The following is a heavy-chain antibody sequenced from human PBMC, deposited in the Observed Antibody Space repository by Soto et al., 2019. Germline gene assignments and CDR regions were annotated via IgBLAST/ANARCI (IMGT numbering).Heavy chain of an antibody. CDR1: GFTLSTYS. CDR3: ARRSVNWFDP. J-gene: IGHJ5*02. Sequence: GSLRLSCAGSGFTLSTYSMNWVRQAPGKGLEWVSYISSSSSTIYYADSVKGRFTISRDNAKNSLYLQMNSLRAEDTAVYYCARRSVNWFDPWGQGTLVTVSS. V-gene: IGHV3-48*01. D-gene: IGHD2-15*01. CDR2: ISSSSSTI.